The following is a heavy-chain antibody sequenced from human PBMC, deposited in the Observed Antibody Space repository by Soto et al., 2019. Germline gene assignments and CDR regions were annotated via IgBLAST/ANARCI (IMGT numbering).Heavy chain of an antibody. CDR1: GGSFSGYY. CDR2: INHSGST. V-gene: IGHV4-34*01. CDR3: ARGRQGYYYGMDV. Sequence: QVQLQQWGAGLLKPSETLSLTCAVYGGSFSGYYWSWIRQPPGKGLEWIGEINHSGSTNYNPSLKSRVTISVDTSKHQFSLKLSSVTAADTAVYYCARGRQGYYYGMDVWGQGTTVTVSS. J-gene: IGHJ6*02.